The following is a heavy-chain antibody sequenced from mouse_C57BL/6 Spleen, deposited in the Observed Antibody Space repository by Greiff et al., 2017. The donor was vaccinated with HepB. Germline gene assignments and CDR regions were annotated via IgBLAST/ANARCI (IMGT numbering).Heavy chain of an antibody. V-gene: IGHV1-54*01. Sequence: VQVVESGAELVRPGTSVKVSCKASGYAFTNYLIEWVKQRPGQGLEWIGVINPGSGGTNYNEKFEGKETLTADKSSSTAYMQLSSLTSEDSAVYFCARSGGWLYFDYWGQRTTLPVSS. CDR2: INPGSGGT. J-gene: IGHJ2*01. CDR1: GYAFTNYL. CDR3: ARSGGWLYFDY. D-gene: IGHD2-3*01.